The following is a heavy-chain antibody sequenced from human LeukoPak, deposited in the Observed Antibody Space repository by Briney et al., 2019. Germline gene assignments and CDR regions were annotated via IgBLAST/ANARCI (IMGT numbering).Heavy chain of an antibody. J-gene: IGHJ4*02. CDR2: INSDGSST. CDR3: AKDLPHAYFARRADLDFDY. Sequence: GGSLRLSCAASRFTFSSYWMHWVRQAPGKGLVWVSRINSDGSSTSYADSVKGRFTISRDNAKNTLYLQMNSLRAEDTAVYYCAKDLPHAYFARRADLDFDYWGQGTLVTVSS. D-gene: IGHD3-9*01. V-gene: IGHV3-74*01. CDR1: RFTFSSYW.